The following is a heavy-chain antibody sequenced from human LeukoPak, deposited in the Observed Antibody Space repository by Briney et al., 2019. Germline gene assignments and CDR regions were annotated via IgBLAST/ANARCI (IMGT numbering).Heavy chain of an antibody. CDR3: ARDRTAMVTPAYYMDV. V-gene: IGHV4-59*01. Sequence: SETLSLTCTVSGGSISSYYWSWIRQPPGKGLEGIGYIYYSGSTNYNPSLKSRVTISVDTSKNQFSLKLSSVTAADTAVYYCARDRTAMVTPAYYMDVWGKGTTVTVSS. D-gene: IGHD5-18*01. J-gene: IGHJ6*03. CDR1: GGSISSYY. CDR2: IYYSGST.